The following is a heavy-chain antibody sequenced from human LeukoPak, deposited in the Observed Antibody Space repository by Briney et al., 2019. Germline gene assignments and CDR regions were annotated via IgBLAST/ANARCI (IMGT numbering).Heavy chain of an antibody. CDR3: AKLMGYYYGSGSCPDY. CDR1: GLTFSHYA. J-gene: IGHJ4*02. CDR2: ISGGGGST. Sequence: PGWALTLSCAPSGLTFSHYAMSWVRQAPAKGLEWVSAISGGGGSTYYPDSVKGRFTISRDNSKNTLYLQINSLRAEDTAVYYCAKLMGYYYGSGSCPDYWGQGTLVTVSS. V-gene: IGHV3-23*01. D-gene: IGHD3-10*01.